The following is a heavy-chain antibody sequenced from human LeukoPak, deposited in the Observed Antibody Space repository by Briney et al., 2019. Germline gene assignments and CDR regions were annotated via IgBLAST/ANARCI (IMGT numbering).Heavy chain of an antibody. V-gene: IGHV3-48*01. CDR3: ARALRAYYFDD. J-gene: IGHJ4*02. CDR1: GFTFSRDS. D-gene: IGHD2-21*01. Sequence: GGSLRLSCAASGFTFSRDSMDWVRQAPGKGLGWVSFISSSSSTIYCADSVKGRFTISRDNAKNSLFLQLNSLRAEDTAVYYCARALRAYYFDDWGQGTLVTVSS. CDR2: ISSSSSTI.